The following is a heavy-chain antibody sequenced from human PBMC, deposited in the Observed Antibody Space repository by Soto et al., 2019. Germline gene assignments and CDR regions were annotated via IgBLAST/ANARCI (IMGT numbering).Heavy chain of an antibody. J-gene: IGHJ4*02. CDR2: IYYSGTT. D-gene: IGHD3-10*01. CDR1: GGSISGYY. V-gene: IGHV4-59*01. CDR3: ARESHYGSGATVVAY. Sequence: PSETLSLTCTVSGGSISGYYWSWIRQLPGKGLEWIGYIYYSGTTSYNPSLNSRVTMSVDTSKNQFSLKVNSVTAADTAVYYCARESHYGSGATVVAYWGQGTLVTVSS.